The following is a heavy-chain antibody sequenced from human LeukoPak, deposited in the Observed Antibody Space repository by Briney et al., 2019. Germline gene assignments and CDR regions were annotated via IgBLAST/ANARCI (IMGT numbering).Heavy chain of an antibody. CDR1: GFTFSLYW. CDR3: ARGRSTEY. V-gene: IGHV3-7*01. CDR2: IKHDGSEK. J-gene: IGHJ4*02. Sequence: GGSLRLSCVATGFTFSLYWMTWVRQAPGKGLEWVANIKHDGSEKYYVDSVKGRFTISRDNAKKSLYLQMNSLRGEDTAVYYCARGRSTEYWGQGTLVTVSS.